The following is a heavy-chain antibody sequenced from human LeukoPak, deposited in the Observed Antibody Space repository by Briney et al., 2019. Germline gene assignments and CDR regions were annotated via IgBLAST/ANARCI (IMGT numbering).Heavy chain of an antibody. Sequence: SETLSLTCTVSGGSISSHYWSWIRQPAGKGLEWIAHIYTFGITNYNPSLKSRVTMSLDTSKNQFSLKLSSVTAADTAVYYCARDGYSYGYWGQGTLVTVSS. CDR3: ARDGYSYGY. CDR1: GGSISSHY. J-gene: IGHJ4*02. D-gene: IGHD5-18*01. CDR2: IYTFGIT. V-gene: IGHV4-4*07.